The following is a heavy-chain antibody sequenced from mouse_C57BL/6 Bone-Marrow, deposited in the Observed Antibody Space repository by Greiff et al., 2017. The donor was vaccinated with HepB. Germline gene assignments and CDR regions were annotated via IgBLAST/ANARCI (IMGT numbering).Heavy chain of an antibody. CDR3: ARGSYYDPRFAY. CDR1: GYTFTSYT. J-gene: IGHJ3*01. Sequence: VQLQQSGAELARPGASVKMSCKASGYTFTSYTMHWVKQRPGQGLEWIGYINPSSGYTKYNQKFKDKATLTADKSSSTAYMQLSSLTSEDSAVYYCARGSYYDPRFAYWGQGTLVTVSA. D-gene: IGHD2-4*01. V-gene: IGHV1-4*01. CDR2: INPSSGYT.